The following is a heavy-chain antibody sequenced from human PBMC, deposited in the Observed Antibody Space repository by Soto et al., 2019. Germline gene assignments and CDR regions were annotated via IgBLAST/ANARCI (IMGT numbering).Heavy chain of an antibody. V-gene: IGHV1-69*01. Sequence: QVQLVQSGAEVKKPGSSVKVSCKASGGSFMSQAISWVRQAPGQGPEWMGGIIPFSGTVTYTQRFQGRLTLTADEPTKTAQRELSSLRSEDTAVDYCARGSYDSYAGFFGMDVWGQGTKVTVS. J-gene: IGHJ6*02. CDR2: IIPFSGTV. CDR3: ARGSYDSYAGFFGMDV. D-gene: IGHD3-10*01. CDR1: GGSFMSQA.